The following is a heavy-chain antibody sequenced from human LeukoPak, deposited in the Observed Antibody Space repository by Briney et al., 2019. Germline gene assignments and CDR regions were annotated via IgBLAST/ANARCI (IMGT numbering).Heavy chain of an antibody. CDR3: ARAMYYYDSSGYYSFDY. Sequence: ASVKVSCKASGYTFTVYYMHWVRQAPGQGLEWMGRISPNSGGTNYAQKFQGNVTMTRDTSISTAYMELSRLRSDDTAVYYCARAMYYYDSSGYYSFDYWGQGTLVTVSS. CDR2: ISPNSGGT. J-gene: IGHJ4*02. D-gene: IGHD3-22*01. V-gene: IGHV1-2*06. CDR1: GYTFTVYY.